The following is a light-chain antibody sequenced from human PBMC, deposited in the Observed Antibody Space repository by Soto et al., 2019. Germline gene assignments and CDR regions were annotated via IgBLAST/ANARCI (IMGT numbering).Light chain of an antibody. V-gene: IGKV1-9*01. CDR2: AAS. CDR1: QGISRY. CDR3: QQLNTFPVT. J-gene: IGKJ4*01. Sequence: IQLPQSPSSLSASVGDSVTITCRASQGISRYLSWYQQKPGRAPKLLISAASTLQSGVPARFSGTGPGTDFTLSITSLQPEDFAPYYCQQLNTFPVTFGGGTKVAIK.